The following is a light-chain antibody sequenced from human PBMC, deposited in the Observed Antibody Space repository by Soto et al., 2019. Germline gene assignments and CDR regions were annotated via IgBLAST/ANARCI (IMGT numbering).Light chain of an antibody. CDR3: QQYGSPPLT. CDR1: QSVRSDY. J-gene: IGKJ4*01. CDR2: GAS. V-gene: IGKV3-20*01. Sequence: ELVLTQSPGTLSLSPGXRATLSCRASQSVRSDYLAWYQQKPGQAPRLLIYGASSRATGIPDRFSGSGSGTGFTLTISRVEPEDFAVYYCQQYGSPPLTFGGGTKV.